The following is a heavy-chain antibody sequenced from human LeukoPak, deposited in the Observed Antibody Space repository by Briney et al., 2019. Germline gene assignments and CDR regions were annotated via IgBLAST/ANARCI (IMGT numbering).Heavy chain of an antibody. CDR3: ATAPRLGDYVWGSYRYTEPPDY. CDR1: GYTLTELS. V-gene: IGHV1-24*01. D-gene: IGHD3-16*02. J-gene: IGHJ4*02. Sequence: ASVTVSCKVSGYTLTELSMHWVRESPGKGLEWMGGFDPEDGETIYAQKLPGRVTMPDDTSKDTAYMALSRLRSEDTAVYYCATAPRLGDYVWGSYRYTEPPDYWGQGTLVTVSS. CDR2: FDPEDGET.